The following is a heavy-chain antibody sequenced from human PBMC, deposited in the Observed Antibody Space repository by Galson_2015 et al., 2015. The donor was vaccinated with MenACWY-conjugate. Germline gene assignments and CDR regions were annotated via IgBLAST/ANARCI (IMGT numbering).Heavy chain of an antibody. Sequence: RSGTSYYADSVKGRFTISRDNSKNTLYLQMNSLRAEDTALYYCAKDLGIAAAGTVYWGQGTLVTVSS. CDR3: AKDLGIAAAGTVY. V-gene: IGHV3-23*01. J-gene: IGHJ4*02. D-gene: IGHD6-13*01. CDR2: RSGTS.